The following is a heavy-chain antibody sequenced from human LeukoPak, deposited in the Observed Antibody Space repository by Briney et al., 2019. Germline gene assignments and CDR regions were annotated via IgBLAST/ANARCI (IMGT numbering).Heavy chain of an antibody. D-gene: IGHD6-19*01. CDR1: GGSFSGYY. Sequence: KASETLSLTCAVYGGSFSGYYWSWIRQPPGKGLEWIGEINHSGSTNYNPSLKSRVTISVDTSKNQFSLKLSSVTAADTAVYYCARGRPLWSRIAVARPLDYWGQGTLVTVSS. V-gene: IGHV4-34*01. J-gene: IGHJ4*02. CDR3: ARGRPLWSRIAVARPLDY. CDR2: INHSGST.